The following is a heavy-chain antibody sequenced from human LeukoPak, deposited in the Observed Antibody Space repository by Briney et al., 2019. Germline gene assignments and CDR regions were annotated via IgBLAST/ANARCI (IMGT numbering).Heavy chain of an antibody. CDR3: ARGVCSGSYSYSGAEYFQH. J-gene: IGHJ1*01. V-gene: IGHV1-18*01. CDR2: ISAYNGNT. D-gene: IGHD1-26*01. CDR1: GYTFTSYG. Sequence: ASVKVSCKASGYTFTSYGISWVRQAPGQGLEWMGWISAYNGNTNYAQKLQGRVTMTTDTSTSTAYMELRSLRSDDTAVYYCARGVCSGSYSYSGAEYFQHWGQGTLVTVSS.